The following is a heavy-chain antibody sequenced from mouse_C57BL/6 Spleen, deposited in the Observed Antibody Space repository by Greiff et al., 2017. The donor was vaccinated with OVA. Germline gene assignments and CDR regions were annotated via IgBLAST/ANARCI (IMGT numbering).Heavy chain of an antibody. J-gene: IGHJ4*01. CDR1: GFSLTSYG. CDR2: IWSGGST. V-gene: IGHV2-4*01. D-gene: IGHD1-1*01. Sequence: QVQLKQSGPGLVQPSQSLSITCTVSGFSLTSYGVHWVRQPPGTGLEWLRVIWSGGSTDYNAAFISRLSISKDNSKSQVFFKMNSLQADDTAIYYCAKEDYYYGSSYAMDYWGQGTSVTVSS. CDR3: AKEDYYYGSSYAMDY.